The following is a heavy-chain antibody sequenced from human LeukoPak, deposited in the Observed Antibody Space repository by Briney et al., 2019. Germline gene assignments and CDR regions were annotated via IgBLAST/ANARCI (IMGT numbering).Heavy chain of an antibody. CDR3: ARARIEGCSSTSCPPFYYYYYYMDV. J-gene: IGHJ6*03. CDR2: IIPIFGTA. V-gene: IGHV1-69*13. CDR1: GGTFSSYA. Sequence: SVKVSCKASGGTFSSYAISWVRQAPGQGLEWMGGIIPIFGTANYAQKFQGRVTITADESTSTAYMELSSLRSEDTAVYYCARARIEGCSSTSCPPFYYYYYYMDVWGKGTTVTASS. D-gene: IGHD2-2*01.